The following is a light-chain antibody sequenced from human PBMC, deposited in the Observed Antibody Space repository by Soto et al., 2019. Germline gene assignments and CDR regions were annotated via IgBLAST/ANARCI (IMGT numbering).Light chain of an antibody. V-gene: IGKV3-11*01. CDR1: QSVSSY. CDR2: DAS. CDR3: QQYDEWPPSYT. J-gene: IGKJ2*01. Sequence: EIVLTQSPATLSLSPGERATLSCRASQSVSSYLAWYQQKPGQAPRLLIYDASNRATGIPARFSGSGSGTDFTLTISSLQSEDFAVYYCQQYDEWPPSYTFGQGTKVDIK.